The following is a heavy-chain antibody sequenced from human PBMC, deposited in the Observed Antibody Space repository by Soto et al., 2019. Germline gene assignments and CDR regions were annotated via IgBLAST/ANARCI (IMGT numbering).Heavy chain of an antibody. Sequence: QVQLQESGPGLVKPSQTLSLTCTVSGGSISSGGYYWSWIRQHPGKGLEWIGYIYYSGSTYYNPSLKIRVTISVDTSKNQFSLKLSSVTAADTAVYYCARERGGGNPNWFDPWGQGTLVTVSS. J-gene: IGHJ5*02. CDR1: GGSISSGGYY. CDR3: ARERGGGNPNWFDP. CDR2: IYYSGST. D-gene: IGHD3-16*01. V-gene: IGHV4-31*03.